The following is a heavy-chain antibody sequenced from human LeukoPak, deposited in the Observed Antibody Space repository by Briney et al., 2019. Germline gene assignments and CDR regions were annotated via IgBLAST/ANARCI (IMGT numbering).Heavy chain of an antibody. J-gene: IGHJ4*02. CDR2: INGDGSST. CDR1: EFXFSAYW. CDR3: ARDLELTYYDSSGYDY. V-gene: IGHV3-74*01. Sequence: GGSLRLSCAASEFXFSAYWMHWVRQVPGKGLVWVSRINGDGSSTSYADSVKGRFTISRDNAKNTLYLQMNSLRAEDTAVYYCARDLELTYYDSSGYDYWGQGTPVTVSS. D-gene: IGHD3-22*01.